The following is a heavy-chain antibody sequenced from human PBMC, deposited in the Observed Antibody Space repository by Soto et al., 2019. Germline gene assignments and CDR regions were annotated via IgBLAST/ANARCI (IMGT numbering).Heavy chain of an antibody. J-gene: IGHJ4*02. CDR3: AKAHSSSSWGSSDYFDF. D-gene: IGHD6-19*01. CDR1: GFSFTSFA. Sequence: PGGSLRLSCAASGFSFTSFAMSWVRQTPGRGLEWVSGIGGDSGHTYYADSVKGRFTVSRDNSKNTLFLQLNSLRGEDTAVYYCAKAHSSSSWGSSDYFDFWGQGTLVTVSS. V-gene: IGHV3-23*01. CDR2: IGGDSGHT.